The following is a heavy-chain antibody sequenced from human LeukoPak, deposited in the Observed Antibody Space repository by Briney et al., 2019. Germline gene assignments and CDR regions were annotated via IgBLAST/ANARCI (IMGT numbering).Heavy chain of an antibody. J-gene: IGHJ4*02. D-gene: IGHD3-3*01. CDR1: GGSFSGYY. V-gene: IGHV4-34*01. Sequence: SETLSLTCAVYGGSFSGYYWSWIRQPPGKELEWIGEINHSGSTNYNPSLKSRVTISVDTSKNQFSLKLSSVTAADTAVYYCARVWYYDFWSGYSLPYFDYRGQGTLVTVSS. CDR3: ARVWYYDFWSGYSLPYFDY. CDR2: INHSGST.